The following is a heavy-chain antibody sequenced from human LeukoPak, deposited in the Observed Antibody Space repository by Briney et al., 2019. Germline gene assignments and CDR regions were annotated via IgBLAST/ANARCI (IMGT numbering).Heavy chain of an antibody. CDR1: GGSISSSSYY. Sequence: SETLSLTCTVSGGSISSSSYYWGWIRQPTGKGLEWIGSIYYSGSTYYNPSLKSRVTISVDTSKNQFSLKLSSVTAADTAVYYCARIGRYYCSGGSCYVADYWDQGTLVTVSS. CDR3: ARIGRYYCSGGSCYVADY. CDR2: IYYSGST. D-gene: IGHD2-15*01. V-gene: IGHV4-39*07. J-gene: IGHJ4*02.